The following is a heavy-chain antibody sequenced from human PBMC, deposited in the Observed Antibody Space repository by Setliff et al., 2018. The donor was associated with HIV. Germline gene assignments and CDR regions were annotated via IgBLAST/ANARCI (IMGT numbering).Heavy chain of an antibody. Sequence: SETLSLTCAVSGYSISSGYFWGWIRQPPGKGLEWIGSLYHSGTNFYNPSLKSRVTISLDTSTNRFSLKLKSVTAADTAIYFCARGKGGLVGPAEFDYWGPGTLVTVSS. D-gene: IGHD1-26*01. J-gene: IGHJ4*02. CDR3: ARGKGGLVGPAEFDY. CDR2: LYHSGTN. CDR1: GYSISSGYF. V-gene: IGHV4-38-2*01.